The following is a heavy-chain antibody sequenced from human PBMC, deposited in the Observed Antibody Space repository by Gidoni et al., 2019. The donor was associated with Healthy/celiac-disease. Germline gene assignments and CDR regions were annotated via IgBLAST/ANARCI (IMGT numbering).Heavy chain of an antibody. Sequence: EVQLVESGGGLVTPGGSVKLSGAPSGFPLANACMSWVGTAPGKGLAWVGRIKSKTDGGTTDYAGPVTGRFTISRDDSKNTLYPQMNSLKPEETAVYYCTPDRPLYYYASSGPKIRPQGTDYWGQGTLVTVSS. D-gene: IGHD3-22*01. J-gene: IGHJ4*02. CDR1: GFPLANAC. V-gene: IGHV3-15*01. CDR3: TPDRPLYYYASSGPKIRPQGTDY. CDR2: IKSKTDGGTT.